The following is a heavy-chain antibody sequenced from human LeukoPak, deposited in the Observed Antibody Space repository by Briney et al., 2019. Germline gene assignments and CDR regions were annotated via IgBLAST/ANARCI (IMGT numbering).Heavy chain of an antibody. D-gene: IGHD6-19*01. J-gene: IGHJ6*02. CDR1: GFTFDDYA. CDR3: AKDLLYSRGRPSGMDV. CDR2: ISWNSGSI. V-gene: IGHV3-9*01. Sequence: GGSLRLSCAASGFTFDDYAMHWVRQAPGKGLEWVSGISWNSGSIGYADSVKGRFTISRDNAKNSLYLQMNSLRAEDTALYYCAKDLLYSRGRPSGMDVWGQGTTVTVSS.